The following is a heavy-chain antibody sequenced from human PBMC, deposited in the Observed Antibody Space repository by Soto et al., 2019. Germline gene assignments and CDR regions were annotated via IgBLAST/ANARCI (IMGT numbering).Heavy chain of an antibody. CDR1: GFTFSNYD. V-gene: IGHV3-23*01. J-gene: IGHJ6*02. CDR3: ARYRSGRTFYFGLDV. Sequence: EVQLLESGGGVIQPGGSLRLSCAASGFTFSNYDMSWVRQAPGKGLEWVSAISSSGAGTFYADSVKGRFTVSRDNSKNTLYLQMNSLRVEDTAVYYCARYRSGRTFYFGLDVWGQGTTVTVSS. CDR2: ISSSGAGT. D-gene: IGHD6-19*01.